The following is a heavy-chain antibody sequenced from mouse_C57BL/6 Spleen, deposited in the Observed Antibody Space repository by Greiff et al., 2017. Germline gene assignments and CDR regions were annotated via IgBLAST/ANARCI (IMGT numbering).Heavy chain of an antibody. V-gene: IGHV1-64*01. CDR1: GYTFTSYW. Sequence: QVQLQQPGAELVKPGASVKLSCKASGYTFTSYWMHWVKQRPGQGLEWIGMIHPNSGSTNYNEKFKSKATLTVDKSSSTAYMQLSSLTSEDSAVYNCASYSNYGAWFAYWGQGTLVTVSA. D-gene: IGHD2-5*01. CDR2: IHPNSGST. CDR3: ASYSNYGAWFAY. J-gene: IGHJ3*01.